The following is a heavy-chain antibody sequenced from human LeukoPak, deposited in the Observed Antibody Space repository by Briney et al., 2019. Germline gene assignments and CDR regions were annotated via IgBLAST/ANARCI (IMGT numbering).Heavy chain of an antibody. J-gene: IGHJ4*02. V-gene: IGHV3-23*01. Sequence: GGSRRLSCAASGFTFSTYAMSWVRQAPGKGLEWVSAISDSGGSTYYADSVKGRFTISRDNSKNTLYLQMNSLRAGDTAVYYCATVEPFYYARGFDYWGQGTLVTVSS. CDR2: ISDSGGST. D-gene: IGHD3-10*01. CDR3: ATVEPFYYARGFDY. CDR1: GFTFSTYA.